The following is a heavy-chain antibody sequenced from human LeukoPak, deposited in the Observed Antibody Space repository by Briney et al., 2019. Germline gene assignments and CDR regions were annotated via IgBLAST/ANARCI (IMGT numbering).Heavy chain of an antibody. V-gene: IGHV3-23*01. D-gene: IGHD3-3*02. J-gene: IGHJ6*03. CDR1: GFTFSSFA. CDR2: ISGSGGNT. CDR3: ARLISYSYYYYMDV. Sequence: GGSLRLSCAASGFTFSSFAMSWVRQAPGKGLEWVSAISGSGGNTYYADSVKGRFTISRDNSKNSLFLQMNSLRAEDTAVYYCARLISYSYYYYMDVWGKGTTVTVSS.